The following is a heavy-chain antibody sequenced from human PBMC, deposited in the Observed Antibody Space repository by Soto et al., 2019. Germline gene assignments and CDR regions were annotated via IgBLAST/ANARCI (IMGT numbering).Heavy chain of an antibody. D-gene: IGHD2-2*01. CDR3: ASTTILGYCSSTSCYFPYYYGMDV. V-gene: IGHV3-21*01. CDR1: GFTFSSYS. J-gene: IGHJ6*02. CDR2: ISSSSSYI. Sequence: GGSLRLSCAASGFTFSSYSMNWVRQAPGTGLEWVSSISSSSSYIYYADSVKGRFTISRDNAKNSLYLQMNSLRAEDTAVYYCASTTILGYCSSTSCYFPYYYGMDVWGQGTTVTVSS.